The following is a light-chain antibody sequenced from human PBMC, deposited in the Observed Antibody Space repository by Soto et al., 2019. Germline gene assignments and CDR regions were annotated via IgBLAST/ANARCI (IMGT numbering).Light chain of an antibody. V-gene: IGKV1-5*01. CDR1: ETITTS. J-gene: IGKJ1*01. CDR3: QQYGSYPRT. CDR2: DAS. Sequence: DIQMTQSPSTLSASVGDGVTITCRASETITTSLAWYQQQPGTAPKVLIYDASTLESGVPSRFSGSGSGTEFTLTISSRQPADFATYYCQQYGSYPRTFGQGTKVEIK.